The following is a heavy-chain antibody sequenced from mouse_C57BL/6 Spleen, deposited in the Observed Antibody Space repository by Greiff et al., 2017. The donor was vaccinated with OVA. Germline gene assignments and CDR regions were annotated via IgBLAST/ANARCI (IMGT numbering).Heavy chain of an antibody. Sequence: QVQLQQSGAELVRPGTSVKVSCKASGYAFTNYLIEWVKQRPGQGLEWIGVINPGSGGTNYNEKFKGKATLTADKSSSTAYMQLSSLTSEDSAVYFCARFYYGSAMDYWGQGTSVTVSS. CDR3: ARFYYGSAMDY. V-gene: IGHV1-54*01. D-gene: IGHD1-1*01. CDR1: GYAFTNYL. J-gene: IGHJ4*01. CDR2: INPGSGGT.